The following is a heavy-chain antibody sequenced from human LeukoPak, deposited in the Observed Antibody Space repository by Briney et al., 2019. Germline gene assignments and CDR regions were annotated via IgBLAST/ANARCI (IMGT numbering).Heavy chain of an antibody. CDR1: GGSISSHY. CDR3: ARRYCSSASCYAVSQDAFDI. J-gene: IGHJ3*02. V-gene: IGHV4-59*11. CDR2: IYNTGGT. Sequence: PSETLSLTCTVSGGSISSHYWSWIRQPPGKGLEWIGYIYNTGGTNYNPSPKSRVTISIDTSKNQFSLNLRSVTAADTAVYYCARRYCSSASCYAVSQDAFDIWGQGTLVTVSP. D-gene: IGHD2-2*01.